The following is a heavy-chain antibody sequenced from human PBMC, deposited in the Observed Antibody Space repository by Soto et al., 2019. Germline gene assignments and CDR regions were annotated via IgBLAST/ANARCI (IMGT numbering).Heavy chain of an antibody. CDR2: ISSSSSYI. CDR1: GFTFSSYS. CDR3: ARDSPSYSSSWHELDY. D-gene: IGHD6-13*01. J-gene: IGHJ4*02. V-gene: IGHV3-21*01. Sequence: GGSLRLSCAASGFTFSSYSMNWVRQAPGKGLEWVSSISSSSSYIYYADSVKGRFTISRDNAKNSLYLQMNSLRAEDTAVYYCARDSPSYSSSWHELDYWGQGTLVTVSS.